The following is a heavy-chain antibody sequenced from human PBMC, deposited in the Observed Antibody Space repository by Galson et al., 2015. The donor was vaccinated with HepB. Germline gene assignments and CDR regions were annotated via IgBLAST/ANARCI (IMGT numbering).Heavy chain of an antibody. Sequence: SETLSLTCTVSGGSISSYYWSWIRQPAGKGLEWIGRIYTSGSTNYNPSLKSRVTMSVDTSKNQFSLKLSSVTAADTAVYYCARSPRGGKLEYCSSTSCYFDYWGQGTLVTVSS. J-gene: IGHJ4*02. CDR3: ARSPRGGKLEYCSSTSCYFDY. CDR2: IYTSGST. V-gene: IGHV4-4*07. CDR1: GGSISSYY. D-gene: IGHD2-2*01.